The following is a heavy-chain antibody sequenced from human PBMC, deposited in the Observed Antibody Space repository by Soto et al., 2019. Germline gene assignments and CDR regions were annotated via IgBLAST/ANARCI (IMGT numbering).Heavy chain of an antibody. CDR3: ARGGFGGTKSPLDS. Sequence: EVQLLESGGGLVQPGGSLRLSCAASGFTFDRYTMVWVRQPPGKGLEWVSGISSGGGSSYYADSVKGRVTISRDNSKNRLFLQLSRLRPDDTAIYYCARGGFGGTKSPLDSWGQGSLVTVSS. CDR2: ISSGGGSS. V-gene: IGHV3-23*01. D-gene: IGHD3-16*01. CDR1: GFTFDRYT. J-gene: IGHJ4*02.